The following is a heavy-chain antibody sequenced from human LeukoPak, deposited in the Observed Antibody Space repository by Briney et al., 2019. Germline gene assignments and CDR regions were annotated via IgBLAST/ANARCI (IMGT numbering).Heavy chain of an antibody. J-gene: IGHJ4*02. CDR1: GFKFSDFS. CDR3: ATIQY. V-gene: IGHV3-7*01. CDR2: INQDGSES. Sequence: GGSLRLSCAASGFKFSDFSVSWVRQAPGKGLEWVAIINQDGSESYYVDSVRGRFTISRDNVDNSLFLQMDSLRVDDTARYYCATIQYWGQGTQVTVSS. D-gene: IGHD2-21*01.